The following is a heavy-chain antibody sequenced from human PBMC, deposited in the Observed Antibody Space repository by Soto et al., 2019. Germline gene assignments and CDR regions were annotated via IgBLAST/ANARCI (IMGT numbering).Heavy chain of an antibody. V-gene: IGHV3-23*01. CDR1: GINLSNYV. D-gene: IGHD3-22*01. Sequence: ESGGRLVQPGGSLRLSCTSSGINLSNYVVNWVRQAPGKGLEWVSSISGSGGSTYYADSVKGRFTLSRDNSKNTVSLQMNSLRAEDTAIYFCAKTSYDSLFWYFDLWGRGTLVTVSS. J-gene: IGHJ2*01. CDR2: ISGSGGST. CDR3: AKTSYDSLFWYFDL.